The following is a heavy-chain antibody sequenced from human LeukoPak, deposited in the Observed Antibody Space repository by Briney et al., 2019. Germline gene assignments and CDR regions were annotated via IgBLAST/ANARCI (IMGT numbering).Heavy chain of an antibody. Sequence: GGSLRLSCAASGFTFSSYAMHWVRQAPGKGLEWVAVISYDGSNKYYADSVKGRFTISRDNSKNTLYLQMNSLRAEDTAVYYCARDLAYCGGDCWWGQGTLVTVSS. V-gene: IGHV3-30-3*01. CDR2: ISYDGSNK. CDR3: ARDLAYCGGDCW. J-gene: IGHJ4*02. D-gene: IGHD2-21*02. CDR1: GFTFSSYA.